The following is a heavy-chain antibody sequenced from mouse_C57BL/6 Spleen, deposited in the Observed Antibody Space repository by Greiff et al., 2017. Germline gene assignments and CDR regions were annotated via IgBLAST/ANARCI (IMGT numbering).Heavy chain of an antibody. J-gene: IGHJ4*01. Sequence: EVKVVESGGGLVKPGGSLKLSCAASGFTFSDYGMHWVRQAPEKGLEWVAYISSGSSTIYYADTVKGRFTISRDNAKNTLFLQMTSLWSEDTAMYNCARMDDVYSYTMDYRGEGTSVTVSS. CDR2: ISSGSSTI. D-gene: IGHD2-3*01. CDR3: ARMDDVYSYTMDY. CDR1: GFTFSDYG. V-gene: IGHV5-17*01.